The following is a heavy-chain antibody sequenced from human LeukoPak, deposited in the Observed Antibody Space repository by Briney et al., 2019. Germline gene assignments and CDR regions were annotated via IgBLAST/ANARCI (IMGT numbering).Heavy chain of an antibody. J-gene: IGHJ6*03. CDR3: ARHASYYYYYMDV. V-gene: IGHV4-4*09. CDR2: IYTSGST. Sequence: PSETLSLTCTVSGGSISSYYWSWIRQPPGKGLEWIEYIYTSGSTNYNPSLKSRVTISVDTSKNQFSLKLSSVTAADTAVYYCARHASYYYYYMDVWGKGTTVTVSS. CDR1: GGSISSYY.